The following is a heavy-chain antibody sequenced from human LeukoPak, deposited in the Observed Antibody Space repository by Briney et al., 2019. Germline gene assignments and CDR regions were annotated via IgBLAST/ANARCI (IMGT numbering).Heavy chain of an antibody. CDR2: IYYSGST. CDR3: ARLPYYDFWSGYYIRDDAFDI. J-gene: IGHJ3*02. D-gene: IGHD3-3*01. Sequence: PSETLSLTCTVSGGSISSYYWSWIRQPPGKGLEWIGYIYYSGSTNYNPSLKSRVTISVDTSKNQFSLKLSSVTAADTAMYYCARLPYYDFWSGYYIRDDAFDIWGQGTMVTVSS. V-gene: IGHV4-59*08. CDR1: GGSISSYY.